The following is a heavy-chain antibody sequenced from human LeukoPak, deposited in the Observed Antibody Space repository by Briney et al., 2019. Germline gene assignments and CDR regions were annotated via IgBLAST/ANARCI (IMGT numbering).Heavy chain of an antibody. D-gene: IGHD6-19*01. CDR2: IYYSGNT. CDR3: ARSFLGGWYYFDN. CDR1: GGSISSHY. J-gene: IGHJ4*02. V-gene: IGHV4-59*11. Sequence: SETLSLTCTVSGGSISSHYWSWIRQPPGKGLEWIGYIYYSGNTNYNSSLKSRVTMSVDTSKNQFSLKLSSVTAADTAVYYCARSFLGGWYYFDNWGQGTLVTVSS.